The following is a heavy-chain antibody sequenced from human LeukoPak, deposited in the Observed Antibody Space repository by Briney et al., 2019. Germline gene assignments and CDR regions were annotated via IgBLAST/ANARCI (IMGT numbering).Heavy chain of an antibody. CDR3: ARAGGSGWPLRGNYFDY. V-gene: IGHV3-48*03. CDR2: ISSSGSTI. Sequence: PGGSLRLSCAASGFTFSSYEMNWVRQAPGKGLEWVSYISSSGSTIYYADSVKGRFTISRDNAKNSLYLQMSSLRAEDTAVYYCARAGGSGWPLRGNYFDYWGQGTLVTVSS. CDR1: GFTFSSYE. D-gene: IGHD6-19*01. J-gene: IGHJ4*02.